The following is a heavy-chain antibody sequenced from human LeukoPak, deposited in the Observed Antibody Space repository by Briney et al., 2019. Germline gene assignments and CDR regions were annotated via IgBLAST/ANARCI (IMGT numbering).Heavy chain of an antibody. D-gene: IGHD2-2*01. Sequence: PGGSLRPSRAASGFTFSSYAMSAVRQAPGERLEWVSAISGSGGSTYYADSVKGRFTTSRDNSQNTLYLQMNSLRAEDTAVYYCPKAPQLLRLGCRAWTDYWGQGTLVTVSS. V-gene: IGHV3-23*01. CDR3: PKAPQLLRLGCRAWTDY. J-gene: IGHJ4*02. CDR1: GFTFSSYA. CDR2: ISGSGGST.